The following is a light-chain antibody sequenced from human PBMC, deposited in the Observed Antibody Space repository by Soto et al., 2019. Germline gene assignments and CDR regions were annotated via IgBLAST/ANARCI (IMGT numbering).Light chain of an antibody. Sequence: QSVLTQPASVSGSPGQSITISCTGTSSVVGAYNYVSWFQQYPGKAPKLMIYDVSNRPSGVSNRFSGSKSGNTASLTISGLQAEDEADYYCCSYTSSSTYVFGTGTKATVL. CDR1: SSVVGAYNY. V-gene: IGLV2-14*01. CDR3: CSYTSSSTYV. J-gene: IGLJ1*01. CDR2: DVS.